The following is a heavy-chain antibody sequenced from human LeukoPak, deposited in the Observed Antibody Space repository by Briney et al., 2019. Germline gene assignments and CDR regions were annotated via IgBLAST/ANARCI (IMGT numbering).Heavy chain of an antibody. CDR1: GFTFSSYA. D-gene: IGHD3-16*02. V-gene: IGHV3-23*01. Sequence: GGSLRLSCAASGFTFSSYAMSWVRQAPGKGLEWDSAISGSGGSTYYADSVKGRFTISRDNSKNTLYLQMNSLRAEDTAVYYCAKFRLRLGELSFPLDAFDIWGQGTMVTVPS. J-gene: IGHJ3*02. CDR3: AKFRLRLGELSFPLDAFDI. CDR2: ISGSGGST.